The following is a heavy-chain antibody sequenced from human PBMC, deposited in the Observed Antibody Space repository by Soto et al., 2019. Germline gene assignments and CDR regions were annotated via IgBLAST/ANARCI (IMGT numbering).Heavy chain of an antibody. CDR1: GFTFSSYA. J-gene: IGHJ6*02. V-gene: IGHV3-30-3*01. D-gene: IGHD3-3*01. CDR3: ARDIYKRITIFGVVTRDNYYYGMDV. Sequence: GGSLRLSCAASGFTFSSYAMHWVRQAPGKGLEWVAVISYDGSNKYYADSVKGRFTISRDNSKNTLYLQMNSLRAEDTAVYYCARDIYKRITIFGVVTRDNYYYGMDVWGQGTTVTVSS. CDR2: ISYDGSNK.